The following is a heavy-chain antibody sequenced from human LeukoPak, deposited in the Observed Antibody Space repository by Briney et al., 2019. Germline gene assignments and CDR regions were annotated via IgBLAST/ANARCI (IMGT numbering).Heavy chain of an antibody. D-gene: IGHD1-1*01. CDR3: AKDLQYNNWYFTY. J-gene: IGHJ4*02. CDR1: GFTFSTYG. V-gene: IGHV3-23*01. CDR2: ISGSNDNT. Sequence: PGGSLRPSCAASGFTFSTYGISWVRQAPGKGLERVSTISGSNDNTYYADSVKGRFTISRDISKNTLYLQMDSLRAEDTAVYYCAKDLQYNNWYFTYWGQGTLVTVSS.